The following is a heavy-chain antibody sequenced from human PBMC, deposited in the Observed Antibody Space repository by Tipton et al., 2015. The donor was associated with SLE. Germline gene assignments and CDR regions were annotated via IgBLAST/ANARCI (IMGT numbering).Heavy chain of an antibody. D-gene: IGHD3-22*01. V-gene: IGHV3-30*02. J-gene: IGHJ3*01. CDR2: IHQDGSTR. CDR1: GFTFRTYA. CDR3: GPYHYDSSGYLGDEVFDV. Sequence: SLRLSCAASGFTFRTYAMHWVRQAPGKGLEWVAFIHQDGSTRYYGESVKGRFTISRDNSKGTLSLQMNSLRPEDTAVYYCGPYHYDSSGYLGDEVFDVWGQGTRVTVSS.